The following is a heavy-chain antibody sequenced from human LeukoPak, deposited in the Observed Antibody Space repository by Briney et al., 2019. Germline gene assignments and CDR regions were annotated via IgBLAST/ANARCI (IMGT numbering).Heavy chain of an antibody. J-gene: IGHJ3*02. D-gene: IGHD1-1*01. V-gene: IGHV3-23*01. Sequence: GGSLRLSCAASGITFSTYAMSWVRQAPGGGLEWVSSISGSGASAYYADSVKGRFTISRDNSRNTVYLQMNSLRAEDTAVYHCAKDPKWNRVTPAFDKRGLGTMVTVSS. CDR2: ISGSGASA. CDR1: GITFSTYA. CDR3: AKDPKWNRVTPAFDK.